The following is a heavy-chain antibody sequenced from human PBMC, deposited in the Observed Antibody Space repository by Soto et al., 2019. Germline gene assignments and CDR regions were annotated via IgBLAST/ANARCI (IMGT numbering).Heavy chain of an antibody. CDR2: IKSKTDGGTT. D-gene: IGHD3-10*02. CDR1: GFTFSNAW. V-gene: IGHV3-15*07. CDR3: ICSSKRVQIDY. J-gene: IGHJ4*02. Sequence: EVQLVESGGGLVKPGGSLRLSCAASGFTFSNAWMNWVRQAPGKGLEWVGRIKSKTDGGTTDYAAPVKGRFTISRDDSKNTLYLQMNSLKTEDTAVYYCICSSKRVQIDYWGQGTLVTVSS.